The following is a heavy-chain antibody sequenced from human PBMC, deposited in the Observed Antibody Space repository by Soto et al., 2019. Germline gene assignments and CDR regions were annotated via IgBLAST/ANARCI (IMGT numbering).Heavy chain of an antibody. CDR2: VSYSGGT. V-gene: IGHV4-59*03. Sequence: SETLSLTCTVSGGSINNYYWNWIRQPPGKGLEWIGYVSYSGGTNYNPSLKSRVNMLVDKSKNQFSLNLTSVTAADTAVYYCARLHYSVVTAIEVWRQGTMVTVSS. D-gene: IGHD2-15*01. J-gene: IGHJ3*01. CDR1: GGSINNYY. CDR3: ARLHYSVVTAIEV.